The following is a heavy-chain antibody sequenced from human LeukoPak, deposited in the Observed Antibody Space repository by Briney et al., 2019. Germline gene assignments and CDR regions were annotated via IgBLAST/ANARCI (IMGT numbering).Heavy chain of an antibody. J-gene: IGHJ6*03. V-gene: IGHV3-53*01. Sequence: GGSLRLSCAASGFTVSSNYMSWVRQAPGRGLEWVSVIYSGGSTYYADSVKGRFTISGDNAKNSLYLQMNSLRAEDTAVYYCARGITGTIYYYYYYMDVWGKGTTVTVSS. D-gene: IGHD1-7*01. CDR2: IYSGGST. CDR1: GFTVSSNY. CDR3: ARGITGTIYYYYYYMDV.